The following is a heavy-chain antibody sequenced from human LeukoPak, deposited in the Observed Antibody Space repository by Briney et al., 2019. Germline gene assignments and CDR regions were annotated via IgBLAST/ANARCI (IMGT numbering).Heavy chain of an antibody. J-gene: IGHJ4*02. D-gene: IGHD1-14*01. CDR3: AKASTVLKPIDS. CDR2: ISPIGSRT. Sequence: SGGSLRLSCAASGFTLSTYAMNWVRQAPGKGLEWVSAISPIGSRTYYADSVKGRFTISRDNSKNTLYLQMNSLRAGDTAIYYCAKASTVLKPIDSWGQGTLVTVSS. V-gene: IGHV3-23*01. CDR1: GFTLSTYA.